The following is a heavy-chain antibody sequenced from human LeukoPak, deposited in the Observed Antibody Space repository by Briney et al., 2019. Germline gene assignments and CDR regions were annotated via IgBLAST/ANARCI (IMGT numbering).Heavy chain of an antibody. J-gene: IGHJ4*02. V-gene: IGHV4-39*01. CDR2: IYYSGST. CDR1: GGSISSSSYY. D-gene: IGHD3-16*01. CDR3: ASLGGVLRYFDY. Sequence: SETLSLTCTVSGGSISSSSYYWGWIRQPPGKGLEWIGSIYYSGSTYYNPSLKSRVTISVDTSKNQFSLKLSSVTAADTAVYYCASLGGVLRYFDYWGQGTLVTVSS.